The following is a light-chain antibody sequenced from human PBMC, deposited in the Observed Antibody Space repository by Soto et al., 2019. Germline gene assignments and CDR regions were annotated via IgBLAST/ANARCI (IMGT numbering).Light chain of an antibody. CDR3: QQYNNWPPIT. CDR2: DAS. J-gene: IGKJ5*01. CDR1: QSVGRN. Sequence: IVLTQSPATLSLSPGKRAALSFRASQSVGRNLAWYQQKPGQAPRLLIYDASTRATGIPARFSGGGSGTEFTLSISSLQSEDFAVYYCQQYNNWPPITFGQGTRLEIK. V-gene: IGKV3-15*01.